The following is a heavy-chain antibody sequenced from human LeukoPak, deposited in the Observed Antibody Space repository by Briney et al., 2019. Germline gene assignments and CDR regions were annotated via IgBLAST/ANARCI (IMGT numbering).Heavy chain of an antibody. CDR1: GFTFSNYA. V-gene: IGHV3-33*08. CDR2: IWYDGSNK. CDR3: ARGGSYDFWSEYYFDY. D-gene: IGHD3-3*01. J-gene: IGHJ4*02. Sequence: GGSLRLSCAASGFTFSNYAMSWVRQAPGKGLEWVAVIWYDGSNKYYADSVKGRFTISRDNSKNTLYLQMNSLRAEDTAVYYCARGGSYDFWSEYYFDYWGQGTLVTVSS.